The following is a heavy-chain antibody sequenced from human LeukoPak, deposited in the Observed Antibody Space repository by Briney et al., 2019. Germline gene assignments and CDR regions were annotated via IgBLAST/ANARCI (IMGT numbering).Heavy chain of an antibody. CDR3: VSSYDYSGTGSFDH. CDR1: GFTFSSYG. D-gene: IGHD4-11*01. Sequence: QPGRSLRLSCAASGFTFSSYGMPWVRQAPGKGLEWVAVIWYDGSNKYYADSVKGRFTISRDNAKNSLYLQMNSLRAEDTAVYYCVSSYDYSGTGSFDHWGQGILVTVSS. J-gene: IGHJ4*02. CDR2: IWYDGSNK. V-gene: IGHV3-33*03.